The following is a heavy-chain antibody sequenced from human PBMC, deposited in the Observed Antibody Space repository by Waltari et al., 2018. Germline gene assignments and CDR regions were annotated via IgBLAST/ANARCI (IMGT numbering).Heavy chain of an antibody. V-gene: IGHV4-61*09. CDR2: IYTRGTT. J-gene: IGHJ6*02. CDR3: ARDRLLGELSPTGYFYGLDV. Sequence: QVHLQESGPGLVQPLQTLSLTCTVSCGSITSGNSYLRCIRQSSGNVLEWIGNIYTRGTTIYNPSFESRVTISLDTSNNQFSLNLSSVTAADTAIYYCARDRLLGELSPTGYFYGLDVWGQGTTVTVSS. CDR1: CGSITSGNSY. D-gene: IGHD3-16*02.